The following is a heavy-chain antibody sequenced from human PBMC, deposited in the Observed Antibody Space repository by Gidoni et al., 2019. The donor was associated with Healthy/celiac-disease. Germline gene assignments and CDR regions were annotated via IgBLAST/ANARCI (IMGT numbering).Heavy chain of an antibody. CDR3: ASVEMDQSYVWGRYLPFDAFDI. D-gene: IGHD3-16*02. CDR2: IRRRSSII. V-gene: IGHV3-48*01. J-gene: IGHJ3*02. CDR1: GCTFSSYS. Sequence: VQLVEAGGGLVQPGGSLRLTGAASGCTFSSYSRPWIRQAPGKGLGWVSYIRRRSSIIYYADSVKGRFTISRDNAKNSLYLQMNSLRAEDTAVYYGASVEMDQSYVWGRYLPFDAFDIWGQGTMVTVSS.